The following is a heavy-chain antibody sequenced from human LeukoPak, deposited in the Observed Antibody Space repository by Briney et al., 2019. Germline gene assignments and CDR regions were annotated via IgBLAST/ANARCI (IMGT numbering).Heavy chain of an antibody. CDR2: INWNGGST. CDR3: MRSDYGGLVDP. Sequence: GGSLRLSCAASGFTFDDYGMSWVRQAPGKGLEWVSGINWNGGSTGYADSVKGRFTISRDNAKNTLYLEMNSLRVDDTATYFCMRSDYGGLVDPWGQGTLVTVSS. CDR1: GFTFDDYG. J-gene: IGHJ5*02. V-gene: IGHV3-20*04. D-gene: IGHD4-17*01.